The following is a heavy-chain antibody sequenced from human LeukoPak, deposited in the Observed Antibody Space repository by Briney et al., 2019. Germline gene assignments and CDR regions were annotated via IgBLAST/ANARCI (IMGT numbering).Heavy chain of an antibody. D-gene: IGHD2-2*02. J-gene: IGHJ6*03. Sequence: SETLSLTCTVSGGSISSYYWSWIRQPPGKGLEWIGYIYYSGSTYYNPSLKSRVTISVDTFKKQFFLKLSSVTAADSAVYYCARDIVVKPAAILEVYYYYMNVWGKGTTVTVSS. CDR2: IYYSGST. CDR1: GGSISSYY. V-gene: IGHV4-59*12. CDR3: ARDIVVKPAAILEVYYYYMNV.